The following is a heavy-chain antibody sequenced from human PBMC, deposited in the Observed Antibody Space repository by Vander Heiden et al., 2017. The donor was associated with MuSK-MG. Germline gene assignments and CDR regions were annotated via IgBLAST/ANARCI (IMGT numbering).Heavy chain of an antibody. V-gene: IGHV1-2*02. D-gene: IGHD1-26*01. CDR1: GYTFTGYY. Sequence: QVQLVQSGAEVKKPGASVKVSCKASGYTFTGYYIHWVRQAPGQGLEWMGWINPNSGGTKYAQKFQGRVTMIRDTSISTAYMELSRLSSDDTAIYYCARGARVGSTTGAFDIWGQGTMVTVSS. J-gene: IGHJ3*02. CDR3: ARGARVGSTTGAFDI. CDR2: INPNSGGT.